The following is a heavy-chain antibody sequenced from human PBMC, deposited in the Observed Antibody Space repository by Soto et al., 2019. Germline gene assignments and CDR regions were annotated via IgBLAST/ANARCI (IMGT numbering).Heavy chain of an antibody. CDR1: GYTFDDYA. V-gene: IGHV3-9*01. CDR2: ISWNSGSI. D-gene: IGHD4-17*01. Sequence: PGGSLRLSCAASGYTFDDYAMHWVRQAPGKGLEWVSGISWNSGSIGYADSVKGRFTISRDNAKNSLYLQMNSLRAEDTALYYCAKDNNGDYRHEGYYYYMDVWGKGTTVTVSS. CDR3: AKDNNGDYRHEGYYYYMDV. J-gene: IGHJ6*03.